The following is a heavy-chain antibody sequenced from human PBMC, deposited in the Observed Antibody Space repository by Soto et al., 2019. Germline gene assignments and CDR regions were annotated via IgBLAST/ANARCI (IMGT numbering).Heavy chain of an antibody. J-gene: IGHJ3*02. V-gene: IGHV2-5*02. CDR2: IYWDDDK. CDR3: APRLTSPYYFAGSDYPHVFDI. D-gene: IGHD3-22*01. Sequence: QITLKESGPTLVKPAQTLTLTCTCSGFSVSTTGVGVGWIRQPPGKALEWLALIYWDDDKRYSPSLKSRLTITKDTPENQVVLRMTNMDPVDTATYYCAPRLTSPYYFAGSDYPHVFDIWGQGTMVTVSS. CDR1: GFSVSTTGVG.